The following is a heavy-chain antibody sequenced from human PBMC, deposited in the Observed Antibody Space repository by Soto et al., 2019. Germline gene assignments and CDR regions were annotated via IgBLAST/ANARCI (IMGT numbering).Heavy chain of an antibody. CDR1: GFTFSSYA. CDR2: ISSNGGST. Sequence: GGSLRLSCSASGFTFSSYAMHWVRQAPGKGLEYVSAISSNGGSTYYADSVKGRFTISRDNSKNTLYLQMSSLRAEDTVVYYCVKGLLHCSSTSCYALFDYWGQGTLVTVSS. D-gene: IGHD2-2*01. J-gene: IGHJ4*02. V-gene: IGHV3-64D*08. CDR3: VKGLLHCSSTSCYALFDY.